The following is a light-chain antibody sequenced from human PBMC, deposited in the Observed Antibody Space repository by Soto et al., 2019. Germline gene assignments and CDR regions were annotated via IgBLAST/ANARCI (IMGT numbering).Light chain of an antibody. CDR1: SSDVGGYNL. CDR3: CAYASSRTHVI. Sequence: QSALTQPASVSGSPGQSITISCTGTSSDVGGYNLVSWYQQHPGKAPKLMIYEVTKRPSGVSLRFSGSKSSNTASLTISGLQTEDEADYYFCAYASSRTHVIFGGGTKLTVL. CDR2: EVT. V-gene: IGLV2-23*02. J-gene: IGLJ2*01.